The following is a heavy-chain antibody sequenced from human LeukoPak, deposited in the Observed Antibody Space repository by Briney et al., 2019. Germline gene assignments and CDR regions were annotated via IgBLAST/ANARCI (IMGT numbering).Heavy chain of an antibody. CDR3: ARDIPYYDFWSGYRPDWFDP. Sequence: GASVKVSCKASGYTFTSYGISWVRQAPGQGLEWMGWISAYNGNTNYAQKLQGRVTMTTDTSTSTAYMELRRLRSDDTAVYYCARDIPYYDFWSGYRPDWFDPWGQGTLVTVSS. CDR2: ISAYNGNT. CDR1: GYTFTSYG. D-gene: IGHD3-3*01. V-gene: IGHV1-18*01. J-gene: IGHJ5*02.